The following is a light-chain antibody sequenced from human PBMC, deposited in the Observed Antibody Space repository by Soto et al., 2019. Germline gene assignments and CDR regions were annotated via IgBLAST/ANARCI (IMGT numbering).Light chain of an antibody. J-gene: IGLJ2*01. CDR2: SNH. CDR1: SSNIGGNS. CDR3: STWDDSLRGLV. Sequence: QSVLTQPPSASGAPGQGISISCSGSSSNIGGNSVSWYRQVPGTAPKLLIFSNHQRPSGVPDRFSGSKSGTSASLAISGLLSEDEADYYCSTWDDSLRGLVFGGGTKLTVL. V-gene: IGLV1-44*01.